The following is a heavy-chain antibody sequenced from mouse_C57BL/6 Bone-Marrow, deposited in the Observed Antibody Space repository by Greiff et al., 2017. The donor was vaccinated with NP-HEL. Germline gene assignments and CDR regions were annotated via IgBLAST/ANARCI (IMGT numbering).Heavy chain of an antibody. CDR2: IYPGSGNT. V-gene: IGHV1-76*01. CDR1: GYTFTDYY. Sequence: QVQLQQSGAELVRPGASVKLSCKASGYTFTDYYINWVKQRPGQGLEWIARIYPGSGNTYYNEKFKGKATLTAEKSSSTAYMQLSSLTSEDSAVYFCARNTGTGYYFDYWGQGTTLTVSS. D-gene: IGHD4-1*01. J-gene: IGHJ2*01. CDR3: ARNTGTGYYFDY.